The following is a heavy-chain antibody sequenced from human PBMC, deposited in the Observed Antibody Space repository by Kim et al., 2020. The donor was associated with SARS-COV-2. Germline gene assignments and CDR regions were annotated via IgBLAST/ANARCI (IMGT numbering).Heavy chain of an antibody. V-gene: IGHV3-30-3*01. CDR2: ISYDGSNK. D-gene: IGHD6-13*01. CDR1: GFTFSSYA. J-gene: IGHJ4*02. CDR3: ARIAAAVIAFDY. Sequence: GGSLRLSCAASGFTFSSYAMHWVRQAPGKGLEWVAVISYDGSNKYYADSVKGRFTISRDNSKNTLYLQMNSLRAEDTAVYYCARIAAAVIAFDYWGQGTLVTVSS.